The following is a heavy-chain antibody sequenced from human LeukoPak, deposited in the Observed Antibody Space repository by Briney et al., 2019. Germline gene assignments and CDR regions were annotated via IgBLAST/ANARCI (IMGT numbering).Heavy chain of an antibody. Sequence: PSETLSLTCAVYGVSFSGYYWSWIRQPPGKGLEWIWGINHSGSTNYNPPFKIRVTISVDPSKNQFSLKLSSVTAADTSVYYCARRRIAAAGTDVISRWYFDLWGRGTLVTVSS. V-gene: IGHV4-34*01. D-gene: IGHD6-13*01. J-gene: IGHJ2*01. CDR1: GVSFSGYY. CDR3: ARRRIAAAGTDVISRWYFDL. CDR2: INHSGST.